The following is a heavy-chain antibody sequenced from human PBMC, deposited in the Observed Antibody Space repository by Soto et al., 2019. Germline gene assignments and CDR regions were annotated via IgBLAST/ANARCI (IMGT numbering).Heavy chain of an antibody. CDR3: ARSGDNFNVLDY. CDR1: GFTFSDYY. D-gene: IGHD1-1*01. J-gene: IGHJ4*02. V-gene: IGHV3-11*06. CDR2: SSNSGTFA. Sequence: QVHLVESGGGLVQPGGSLRLSCAASGFTFSDYYMSWVRQAPGRGLEWISYSSNSGTFARYATSVKGRFSISRDNANNSLYLEMNSLRVEDTAVYYCARSGDNFNVLDYWGQGTPVTVSS.